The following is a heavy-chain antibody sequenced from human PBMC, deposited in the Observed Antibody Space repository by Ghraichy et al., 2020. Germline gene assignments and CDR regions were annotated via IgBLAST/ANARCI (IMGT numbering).Heavy chain of an antibody. CDR3: ARGTAAGTSFDF. J-gene: IGHJ4*02. V-gene: IGHV6-1*01. CDR1: GDSVFRNSAA. D-gene: IGHD6-13*01. CDR2: TYYRSRWYR. Sequence: SQTLSLTCAISGDSVFRNSAAWHWIRPSPSRGLEWLGRTYYRSRWYRDYAVSVRSRMVLNSDTAKNQLSLQLTSVTPEDTAVYFCARGTAAGTSFDFWGQGILVSVSS.